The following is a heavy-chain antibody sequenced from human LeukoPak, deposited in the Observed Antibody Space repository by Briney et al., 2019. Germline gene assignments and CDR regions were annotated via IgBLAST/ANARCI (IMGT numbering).Heavy chain of an antibody. J-gene: IGHJ4*02. CDR1: GFTFSDYA. V-gene: IGHV3-30-3*01. D-gene: IGHD3-9*01. CDR3: ARGTQAWLFSNFDY. Sequence: PGRSLRLSCAASGFTFSDYAMHWVRQAPGKGLEWVAVISFDGSNKYYADSVKGRFTISRDNSKNTLYLQMNSLRAEDTAVYYCARGTQAWLFSNFDYWGQGILVTVSS. CDR2: ISFDGSNK.